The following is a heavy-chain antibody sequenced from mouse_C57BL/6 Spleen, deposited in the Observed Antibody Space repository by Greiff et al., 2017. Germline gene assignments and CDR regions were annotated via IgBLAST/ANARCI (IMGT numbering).Heavy chain of an antibody. D-gene: IGHD1-1*01. J-gene: IGHJ1*03. CDR1: GYTFTSYG. CDR3: ARDYGSSPRYFDV. V-gene: IGHV1-81*01. CDR2: IYPRRGNT. Sequence: VQLQQSGAELARPGASVKLSCKASGYTFTSYGISWVKQRTGQGLEWIGEIYPRRGNTYYNEKFKGKATLTADKSSSTAYMELRSLTSEDSAVYFCARDYGSSPRYFDVWGTGTTVTVSS.